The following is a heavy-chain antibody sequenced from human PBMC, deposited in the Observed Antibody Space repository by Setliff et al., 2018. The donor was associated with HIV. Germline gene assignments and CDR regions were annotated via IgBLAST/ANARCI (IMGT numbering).Heavy chain of an antibody. J-gene: IGHJ4*02. V-gene: IGHV3-23*01. D-gene: IGHD3-10*01. CDR3: AKDLHYGSGNYGWH. CDR2: ISGNGGGT. Sequence: PGGSLRLSCAASGFTFNIYTMSWVRQAPGKGPEWVSVISGNGGGTNYADSVKGRFTISRDNPKNMVYLRMSNVRAEDTAVYYCAKDLHYGSGNYGWHWGQGTLVTVSS. CDR1: GFTFNIYT.